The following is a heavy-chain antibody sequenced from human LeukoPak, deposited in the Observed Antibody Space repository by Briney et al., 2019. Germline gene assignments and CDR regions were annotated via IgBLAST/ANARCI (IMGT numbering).Heavy chain of an antibody. CDR1: GFTFSSYG. CDR2: ISYDGSNK. J-gene: IGHJ4*02. CDR3: AKALGIAVAGNLDY. D-gene: IGHD6-19*01. V-gene: IGHV3-30*18. Sequence: GGPLRLSCAASGFTFSSYGMHWVRQAPGKGLEWVAVISYDGSNKYYADSVKGRFTISRDNSKNTLYLQMNSLRAEDTAVYYCAKALGIAVAGNLDYWGQGTLVTVSS.